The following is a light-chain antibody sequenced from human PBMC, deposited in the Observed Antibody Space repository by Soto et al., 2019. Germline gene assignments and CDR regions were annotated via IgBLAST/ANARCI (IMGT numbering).Light chain of an antibody. Sequence: IQLTQPPSSLSASVGDRDTITCWASQGISSYLAWYQQKPGKAPNLLIYAASTLQSGVPSRFSGSGSGTDFTLTISSLQPEDFATYFCQQLKSYPRTFGQGTKV. CDR3: QQLKSYPRT. J-gene: IGKJ1*01. CDR1: QGISSY. V-gene: IGKV1-9*01. CDR2: AAS.